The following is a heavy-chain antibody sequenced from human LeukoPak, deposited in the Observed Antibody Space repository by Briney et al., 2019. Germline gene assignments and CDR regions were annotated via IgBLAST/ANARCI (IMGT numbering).Heavy chain of an antibody. J-gene: IGHJ6*02. V-gene: IGHV3-30*18. CDR2: ISYDGSNK. Sequence: PGGSLRLSCAASGFTFSNYGMHWVRQAPGKGLEGVAVISYDGSNKYYADSVKGRFTISRDNSKNTLYLQMNSLRAEDTAVYYCAKNVHIVVVTALMDVWGQGTTVTVSS. D-gene: IGHD2-21*02. CDR1: GFTFSNYG. CDR3: AKNVHIVVVTALMDV.